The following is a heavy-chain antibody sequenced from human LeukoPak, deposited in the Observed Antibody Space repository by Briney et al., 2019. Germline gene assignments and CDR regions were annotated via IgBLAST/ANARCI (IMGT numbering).Heavy chain of an antibody. CDR2: LSGSGVKT. Sequence: PGGSLRLSCAVSGFSFSNYAMSWVRQGPGKGLEWASALSGSGVKTFYRDSVKGRFTISRDNSKNTLYLEMNSLGAEDTALYYCARSAYYFDYWGQGTLVTVSS. V-gene: IGHV3-23*01. J-gene: IGHJ4*02. CDR1: GFSFSNYA. CDR3: ARSAYYFDY. D-gene: IGHD2-15*01.